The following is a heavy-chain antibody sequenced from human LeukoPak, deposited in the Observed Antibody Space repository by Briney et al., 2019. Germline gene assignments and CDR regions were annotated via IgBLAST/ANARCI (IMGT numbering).Heavy chain of an antibody. CDR3: AVTSYGSGSYVDS. CDR1: GFTFSSYG. CDR2: IYSGGNT. J-gene: IGHJ5*01. V-gene: IGHV3-66*01. Sequence: GGSLRLSCTASGFTFSSYGMHWVRQAPGKGLEWVSVIYSGGNTYYADSVKGRFTISRDNSKNTLYLQMNSLRAEDTAVYYCAVTSYGSGSYVDSWGQGTLVTVSS. D-gene: IGHD3-10*01.